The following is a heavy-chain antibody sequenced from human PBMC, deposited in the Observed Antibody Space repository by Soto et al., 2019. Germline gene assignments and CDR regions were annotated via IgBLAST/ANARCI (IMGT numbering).Heavy chain of an antibody. CDR1: GFTFSTYV. CDR3: ARIDGAFDY. CDR2: MSYDRSNK. D-gene: IGHD3-10*01. Sequence: PGGSLRLSCAASGFTFSTYVMHWVRQAPGKGLEWVALMSYDRSNKYYADSAKGRFTISRDNSKTTLYLQMNSLRAEDTALYYCARIDGAFDYWGQGTLVTVSS. J-gene: IGHJ4*02. V-gene: IGHV3-30*03.